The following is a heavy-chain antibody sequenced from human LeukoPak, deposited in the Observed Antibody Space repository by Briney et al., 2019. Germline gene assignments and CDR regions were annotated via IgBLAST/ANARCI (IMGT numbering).Heavy chain of an antibody. CDR1: GGTFSSYA. J-gene: IGHJ3*02. V-gene: IGHV1-2*06. CDR2: INPNSGGT. Sequence: ASVKVSCKASGGTFSSYAISWVRQAPGQGLEWMGRINPNSGGTNYAQKFQGRVTMTRDTSISTAYMELSRLRSDDTAVYYCARITGTTRAFDIWGQGTMVTVSS. D-gene: IGHD1-7*01. CDR3: ARITGTTRAFDI.